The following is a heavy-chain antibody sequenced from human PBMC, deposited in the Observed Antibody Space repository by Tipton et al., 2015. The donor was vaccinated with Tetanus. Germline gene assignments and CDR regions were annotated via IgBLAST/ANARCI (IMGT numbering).Heavy chain of an antibody. V-gene: IGHV4-31*02. J-gene: IGHJ3*01. Sequence: LRLSCTVSGYSFRRGNYYWSWLRQRPGKGLEWLGYIHSRGDTFYIPSLRSRLFISLDTSKNQFSLQLSSLTAADTAIYYCARDVENEGAFDVWAQGTRVSVSS. CDR1: GYSFRRGNYY. D-gene: IGHD1-1*01. CDR3: ARDVENEGAFDV. CDR2: IHSRGDT.